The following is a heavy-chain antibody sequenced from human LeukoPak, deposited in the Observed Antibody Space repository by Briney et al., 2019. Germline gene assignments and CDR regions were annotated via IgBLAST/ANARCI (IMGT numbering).Heavy chain of an antibody. CDR2: ISTDGSST. J-gene: IGHJ4*02. CDR1: GFTFSSNW. CDR3: SRASSSVPNLLDY. D-gene: IGHD6-19*01. Sequence: QPGGSLRLSCAASGFTFSSNWMHWVRQGPGKGLVWVSRISTDGSSTTYADSVKGRFTISRENAKNTLYLQMNSLRAEDTAVYYCSRASSSVPNLLDYWGQGTLVTVSS. V-gene: IGHV3-74*01.